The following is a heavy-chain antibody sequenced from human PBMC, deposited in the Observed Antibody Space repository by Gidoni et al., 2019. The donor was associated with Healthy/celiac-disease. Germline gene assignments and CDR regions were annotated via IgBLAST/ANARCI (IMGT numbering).Heavy chain of an antibody. Sequence: EVQLVESVGGLVQPGGSLRLPCAASGFTFSSYSMNWVRQAPGKGLEWVSYISSSSSTIYYADSVKGRFTISRDNAKNSLYLQMNSLRDEDTAVYYCASPTYSSSWYARYAFDIWGQGTMVTVSS. J-gene: IGHJ3*02. D-gene: IGHD6-13*01. CDR2: ISSSSSTI. CDR1: GFTFSSYS. CDR3: ASPTYSSSWYARYAFDI. V-gene: IGHV3-48*02.